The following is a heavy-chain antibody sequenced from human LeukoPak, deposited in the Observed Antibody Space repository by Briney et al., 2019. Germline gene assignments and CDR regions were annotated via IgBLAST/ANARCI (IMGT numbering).Heavy chain of an antibody. J-gene: IGHJ4*02. CDR2: ISGSGKYI. V-gene: IGHV3-21*01. D-gene: IGHD1-1*01. CDR3: VSGTLGTTGFNY. CDR1: GFTFSDYT. Sequence: PGGSLRLSCTDPGFTFSDYTTKWVRQAPGKGLEWLAYISGSGKYIYSADSMEGRFTISRDNAKNSLNLKMSILRAEDTAIYYCVSGTLGTTGFNYWAQGTLVTVSS.